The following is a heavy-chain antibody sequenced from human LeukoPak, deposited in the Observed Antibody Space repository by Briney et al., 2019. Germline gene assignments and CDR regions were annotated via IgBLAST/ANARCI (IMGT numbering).Heavy chain of an antibody. CDR2: ISGSGGST. CDR1: GFTFSSYA. V-gene: IGHV3-23*01. J-gene: IGHJ3*02. Sequence: PGGSLRLSCAASGFTFSSYAMSWVRQAPGKGLEWVSAISGSGGSTYYADSVKGRFTISRDNSKNSLYLQMNSLRAEDTAVYYCARTGLYDILTPDAFDIWGQGTMVTVSS. CDR3: ARTGLYDILTPDAFDI. D-gene: IGHD3-9*01.